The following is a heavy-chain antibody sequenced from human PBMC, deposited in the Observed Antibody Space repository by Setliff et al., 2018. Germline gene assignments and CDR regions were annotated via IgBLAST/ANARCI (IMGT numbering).Heavy chain of an antibody. J-gene: IGHJ3*02. D-gene: IGHD2-2*01. CDR2: INAGNGNT. CDR1: GYSFAEYA. CDR3: AREVLPLVREEAFYI. V-gene: IGHV1-3*01. Sequence: ASVKVSCKASGYSFAEYALHWVRQAPGQRLEWMGWINAGNGNTKYSQNFQGRVTITRDTSASTAYVELSSLRSEDTAVYYCAREVLPLVREEAFYIWGQGTMVTVSS.